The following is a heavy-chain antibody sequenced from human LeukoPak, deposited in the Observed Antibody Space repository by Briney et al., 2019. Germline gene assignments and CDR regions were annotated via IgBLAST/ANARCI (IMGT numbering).Heavy chain of an antibody. J-gene: IGHJ4*02. Sequence: ASVKVSCKASGYTFTGYYMHWARQAPGQGLEWMGWINPNSGGTNYAQKLQGRVTMTTDTSTTTAYMELRSLRSDDTAVYYCARLSVTTQTDDYWGQGTLVTVSS. D-gene: IGHD4-17*01. CDR1: GYTFTGYY. CDR3: ARLSVTTQTDDY. V-gene: IGHV1-2*02. CDR2: INPNSGGT.